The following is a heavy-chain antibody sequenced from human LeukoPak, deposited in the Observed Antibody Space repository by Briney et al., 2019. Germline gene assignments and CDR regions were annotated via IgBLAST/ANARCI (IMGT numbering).Heavy chain of an antibody. CDR3: AKSHTSYSSSWSVSYYFDS. CDR1: GFTFSSYW. J-gene: IGHJ4*02. Sequence: GGSLRLSCAASGFTFSSYWMHWVRQAPGKGLVWVSRINSDGSSTIYADSVKGRFTMSRDNAKNTPYLQMNSVRAEDTAVYYCAKSHTSYSSSWSVSYYFDSWGQGALVTVSS. D-gene: IGHD6-13*01. V-gene: IGHV3-74*01. CDR2: INSDGSST.